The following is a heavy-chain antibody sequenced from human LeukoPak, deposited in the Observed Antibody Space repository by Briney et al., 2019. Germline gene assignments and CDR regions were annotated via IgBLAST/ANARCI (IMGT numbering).Heavy chain of an antibody. D-gene: IGHD1-26*01. CDR1: GGSFSGYY. CDR3: ARGGSYGYYYYYYYMDV. Sequence: PSETLSLTCAGYGGSFSGYYWSWIRQPPGKGLEWIGEINHSGSTNYNPSLKSRVTILVDTSKNQFSLKLSSVTAADTAVYYCARGGSYGYYYYYYYMDVWGKGTTVTVSS. CDR2: INHSGST. J-gene: IGHJ6*03. V-gene: IGHV4-34*01.